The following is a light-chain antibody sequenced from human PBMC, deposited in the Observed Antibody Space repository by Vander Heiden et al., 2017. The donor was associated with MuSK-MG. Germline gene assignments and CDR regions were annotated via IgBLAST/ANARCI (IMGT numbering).Light chain of an antibody. CDR2: EVS. V-gene: IGLV2-8*01. Sequence: LTQPPSASGSPGQSVTISCTGTSSDVGAYNFVSWYQQHPGKAPKLMIYEVSKRPSGVPDRFSGSKSGNMASLTVSGLQAEDEADYYCSSYAGSINRKLFGGGTKLTVL. CDR1: SSDVGAYNF. J-gene: IGLJ2*01. CDR3: SSYAGSINRKL.